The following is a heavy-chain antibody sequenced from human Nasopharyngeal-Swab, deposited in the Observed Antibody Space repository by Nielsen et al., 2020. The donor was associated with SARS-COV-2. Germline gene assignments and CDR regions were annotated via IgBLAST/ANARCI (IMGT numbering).Heavy chain of an antibody. J-gene: IGHJ6*02. CDR2: INHGGGT. CDR1: GGSFSGYY. D-gene: IGHD6-6*01. V-gene: IGHV4-34*01. Sequence: SETLSLTSAVYGGSFSGYYWSWIRQPPGKGLEWIGEINHGGGTNYTPSLKSRVTISVDTSKNQFSLKLSSVTAADTAVYYCARFNIAARFIYYYYGMDVWGQGTTVTVSS. CDR3: ARFNIAARFIYYYYGMDV.